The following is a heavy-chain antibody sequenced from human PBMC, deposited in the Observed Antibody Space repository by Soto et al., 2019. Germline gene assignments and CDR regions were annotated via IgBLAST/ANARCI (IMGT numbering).Heavy chain of an antibody. CDR1: GFTFSGSA. D-gene: IGHD4-17*01. CDR2: IRSKANSYAT. Sequence: GGSLRLSCAASGFTFSGSAMHWVRQASGKGLEWVGRIRSKANSYATAYAASVKGRFTISRDDSKNTAYLQMNSLKTEDTAVYYCKARIGDYDEALADVWGKGTTVTVSS. CDR3: KARIGDYDEALADV. V-gene: IGHV3-73*01. J-gene: IGHJ6*04.